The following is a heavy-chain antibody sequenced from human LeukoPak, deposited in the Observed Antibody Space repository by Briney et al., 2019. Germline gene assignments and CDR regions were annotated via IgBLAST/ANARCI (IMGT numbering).Heavy chain of an antibody. Sequence: GDPVPHLRAPCGLTHLTNYMTGLRPPPAKGLAWVSVLSSDGNTKYSDSVQGLFTISRDTSKNTLYLEMNSLSPDDTAVYYCARGVEPLAASTLVYWGQGTVVTVS. D-gene: IGHD1-14*01. CDR3: ARGVEPLAASTLVY. CDR1: GLTHLTNY. CDR2: LSSDGNT. J-gene: IGHJ4*02. V-gene: IGHV3-53*01.